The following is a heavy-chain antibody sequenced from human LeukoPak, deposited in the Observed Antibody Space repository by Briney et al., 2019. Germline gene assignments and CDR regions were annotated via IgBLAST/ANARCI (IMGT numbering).Heavy chain of an antibody. V-gene: IGHV4-59*01. D-gene: IGHD3-22*01. CDR2: IYYSGST. CDR1: GGSISSYY. J-gene: IGHJ4*02. CDR3: AREGYYDSSGYYSPLY. Sequence: SETLSLTCTVSGGSISSYYWSWIRQPPGKGLEWIGYIYYSGSTNYNPSLKSRVTISVDTSKNQFSLKLSSVTAADTAVYYCAREGYYDSSGYYSPLYWGQGTLVTVSS.